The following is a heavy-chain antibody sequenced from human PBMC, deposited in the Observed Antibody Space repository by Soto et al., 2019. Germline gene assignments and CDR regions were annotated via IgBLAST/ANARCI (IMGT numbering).Heavy chain of an antibody. Sequence: EVQLVESGGGLVQPGRSLRLSCAASGFTFDDYAMHWVRQAPGKGLEWVSGISWNSGSIGYADSVKGRFTISRDNAKNCLYLQMNSLRAEDTALYYCAKDGGITMVRGVITKSSGFDYWGQGTLVTVSS. CDR3: AKDGGITMVRGVITKSSGFDY. D-gene: IGHD3-10*01. CDR2: ISWNSGSI. J-gene: IGHJ4*02. V-gene: IGHV3-9*01. CDR1: GFTFDDYA.